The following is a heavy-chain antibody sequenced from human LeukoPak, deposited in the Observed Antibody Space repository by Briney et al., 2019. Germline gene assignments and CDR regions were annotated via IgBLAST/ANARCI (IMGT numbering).Heavy chain of an antibody. CDR2: ISYDGSNK. CDR1: GFTFSSYA. Sequence: GGSLRLSCAASGFTFSSYAMHWVRQAPGKGLEWVAVISYDGSNKYYADSVKGRFTISRDNSKNTLYLQMNSLRAEDTAVYYCAKRSIAAAGTGHPDYWGQGTLVTVSS. D-gene: IGHD6-13*01. CDR3: AKRSIAAAGTGHPDY. V-gene: IGHV3-30-3*02. J-gene: IGHJ4*02.